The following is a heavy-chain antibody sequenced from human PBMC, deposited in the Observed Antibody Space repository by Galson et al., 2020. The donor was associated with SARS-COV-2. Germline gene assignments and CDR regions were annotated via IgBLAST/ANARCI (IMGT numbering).Heavy chain of an antibody. CDR3: ARAKGDYYDSSGYYTLDHAFNI. CDR2: VIPMLALA. Sequence: SVKVSCKASGGPFSNYTISWVRQAPGQGLEWMGRVIPMLALANYAQKFQGRVTITADKSTTTVYMELSSLRSDDTAVYYCARAKGDYYDSSGYYTLDHAFNIWGQGTTVSVSS. CDR1: GGPFSNYT. J-gene: IGHJ3*02. D-gene: IGHD3-22*01. V-gene: IGHV1-69*02.